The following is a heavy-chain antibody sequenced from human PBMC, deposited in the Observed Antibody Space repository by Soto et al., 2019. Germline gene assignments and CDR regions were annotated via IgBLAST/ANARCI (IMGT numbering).Heavy chain of an antibody. Sequence: QVQLVESGGGVVQPGRSLRLSCAASGFTFSTYGMHWVRQAPGKGLGWVAVIWYDGSNKYYADSVKGRFTISRDNSKNTLDLQMNSLRAEDTAVDYCARFPSVVVAAALSVHAFDIWGQGTMVAVSS. CDR3: ARFPSVVVAAALSVHAFDI. V-gene: IGHV3-33*01. CDR1: GFTFSTYG. CDR2: IWYDGSNK. J-gene: IGHJ3*02. D-gene: IGHD2-2*01.